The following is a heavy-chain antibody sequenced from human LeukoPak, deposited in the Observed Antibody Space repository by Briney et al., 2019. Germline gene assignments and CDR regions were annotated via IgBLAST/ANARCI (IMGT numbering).Heavy chain of an antibody. Sequence: PGGSLRLSCAASGFTFSSYGMHWVRQAPGKGLEWVAVISYDGSNKYYADSVKGRFTISRDNSKNTLYLQMNSLRAEDTAVYFCARDRGGAYDFWSGYYTGYFDYWGQGTLVTVSS. CDR3: ARDRGGAYDFWSGYYTGYFDY. CDR2: ISYDGSNK. J-gene: IGHJ4*02. D-gene: IGHD3-3*01. V-gene: IGHV3-30*03. CDR1: GFTFSSYG.